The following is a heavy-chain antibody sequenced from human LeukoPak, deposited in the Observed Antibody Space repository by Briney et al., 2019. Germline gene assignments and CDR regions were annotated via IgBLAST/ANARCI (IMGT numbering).Heavy chain of an antibody. V-gene: IGHV3-74*01. Sequence: GGSLRLSCTASGFTFSSYWMHWVRQAPGKGLVWASRIKSDGSGTSYADSVKGRFTISRDNAKNTLYLQMNSLRAEDTAVYYCARVGASVGALDYWGQGTLVTVSS. CDR1: GFTFSSYW. J-gene: IGHJ4*02. CDR3: ARVGASVGALDY. CDR2: IKSDGSGT. D-gene: IGHD1-26*01.